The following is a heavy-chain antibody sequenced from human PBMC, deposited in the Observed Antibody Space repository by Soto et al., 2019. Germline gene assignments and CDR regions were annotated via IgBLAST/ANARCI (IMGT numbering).Heavy chain of an antibody. CDR1: GFTFSSYA. CDR2: ISGSGGGT. J-gene: IGHJ4*02. Sequence: EVQLLESGGGLVQPGGSLRLSCAASGFTFSSYAMSWVRQAPGKGLEWVSTISGSGGGTYYADSVKGQFIISRDNSKNTLFLQMNSLRAEDTAIFYCAKDRPSYDFWSAHYFDYWGQGTLVTVSS. V-gene: IGHV3-23*01. CDR3: AKDRPSYDFWSAHYFDY. D-gene: IGHD3-3*01.